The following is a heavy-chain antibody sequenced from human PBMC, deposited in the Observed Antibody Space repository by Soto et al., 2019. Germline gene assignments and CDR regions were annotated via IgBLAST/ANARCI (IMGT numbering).Heavy chain of an antibody. V-gene: IGHV1-8*01. J-gene: IGHJ3*02. CDR2: MNPNSGNT. CDR3: ARGRLLRYFDWLLGDAFDI. CDR1: GYTFTSYD. D-gene: IGHD3-9*01. Sequence: ASVKVSCKASGYTFTSYDINWVRQATGQGLEWMGWMNPNSGNTGYAQRFQGRVTMTRNTSISTAYMELSSLRSEDTAVYYCARGRLLRYFDWLLGDAFDIWGQATMVTVSS.